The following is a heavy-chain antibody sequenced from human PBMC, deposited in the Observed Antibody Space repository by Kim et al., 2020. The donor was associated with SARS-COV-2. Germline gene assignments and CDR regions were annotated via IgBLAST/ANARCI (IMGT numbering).Heavy chain of an antibody. CDR1: GGSISSGGYY. V-gene: IGHV4-31*03. J-gene: IGHJ3*02. CDR3: ARDGGDSSGYVSDAFDI. D-gene: IGHD3-22*01. CDR2: IYYSGST. Sequence: SETLSLTCTVSGGSISSGGYYWSWIRQHPGKGLEWIGYIYYSGSTYYNPSLKSRVTISVDTSKNQFSLKLSSVTAADTAVYYCARDGGDSSGYVSDAFDIWGQGTMVTVSS.